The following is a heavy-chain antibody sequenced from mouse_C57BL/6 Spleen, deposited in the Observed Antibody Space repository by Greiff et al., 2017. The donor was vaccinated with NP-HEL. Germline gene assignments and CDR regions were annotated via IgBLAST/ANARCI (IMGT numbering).Heavy chain of an antibody. CDR3: AKERGDYYGNYEYFDV. D-gene: IGHD2-1*01. V-gene: IGHV1-53*01. J-gene: IGHJ1*03. CDR2: INPSNGGT. Sequence: VQLQQPGTELVKPGASVKLSCKASGYTFTSYWMHWVKQRPGQGLEWIGNINPSNGGTNYNEKFKSKATLTVDKSSSTAYMQLSSLTSEDSAVYYCAKERGDYYGNYEYFDVWGTGTTVTVSS. CDR1: GYTFTSYW.